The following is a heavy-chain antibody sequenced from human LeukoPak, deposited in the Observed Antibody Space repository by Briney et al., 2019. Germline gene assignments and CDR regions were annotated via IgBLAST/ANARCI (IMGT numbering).Heavy chain of an antibody. J-gene: IGHJ4*02. CDR3: VRVGRIQYFDY. V-gene: IGHV3-48*03. Sequence: GGSLRLSCAASGXAFSSYEMNWVRQAPGKGPEWISYISGGRDAMYYADSVKGRFTSSRDNAKNSLFLQMNSLRAEDTAVYYCVRVGRIQYFDYWGQGTPVTVSS. D-gene: IGHD5-18*01. CDR1: GXAFSSYE. CDR2: ISGGRDAM.